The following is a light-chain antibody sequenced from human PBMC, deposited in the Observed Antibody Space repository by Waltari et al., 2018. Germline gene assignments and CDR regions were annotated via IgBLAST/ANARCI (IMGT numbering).Light chain of an antibody. J-gene: IGKJ4*01. CDR3: QQSHSSPLT. CDR1: QPIYTY. V-gene: IGKV1-39*01. CDR2: APP. Sequence: DIQMTQSPSSLSASVGDRITITCRASQPIYTYLNWYLQRPGNAPKLLIYAPPTLQRGVPPRFSGSGSGTDFTLTINRLQLVDFGTYFCQQSHSSPLTFGGGTKLE.